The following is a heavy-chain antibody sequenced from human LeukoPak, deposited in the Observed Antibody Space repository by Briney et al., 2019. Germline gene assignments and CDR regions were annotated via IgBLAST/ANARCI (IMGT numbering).Heavy chain of an antibody. J-gene: IGHJ6*02. CDR3: VKNEGDSSSFYYYYYGMDV. CDR2: ISWDGGST. V-gene: IGHV3-43D*03. CDR1: GFTFDDYA. Sequence: GGSLRLSCAASGFTFDDYAMHWVRQAPGKGLEWVSLISWDGGSTYYADSVKGRFTISRDNSKNFLYLQMNSLRAEDTALYYCVKNEGDSSSFYYYYYGMDVWGQGTTVTVSS. D-gene: IGHD6-13*01.